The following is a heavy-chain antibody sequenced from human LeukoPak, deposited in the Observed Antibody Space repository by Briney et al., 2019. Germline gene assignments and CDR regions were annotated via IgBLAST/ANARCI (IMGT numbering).Heavy chain of an antibody. CDR2: INHGGNT. CDR1: GGSFSGYY. D-gene: IGHD2-2*01. CDR3: ARGRGPAARSLSL. J-gene: IGHJ2*01. Sequence: SETLSLTCAVYGGSFSGYYWGWLRQPPGKGLEWIGEINHGGNTYYNPSLKSRVTISVDTSKNQFSLKLISVTAADTAVYYCARGRGPAARSLSLWGRGTLVTVSS. V-gene: IGHV4-34*01.